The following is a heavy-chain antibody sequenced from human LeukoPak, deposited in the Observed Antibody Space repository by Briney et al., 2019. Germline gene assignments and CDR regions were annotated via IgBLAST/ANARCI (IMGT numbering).Heavy chain of an antibody. J-gene: IGHJ3*02. Sequence: GGSLRPSCAASGFTFDDYAMHWVRQAPGKGLEWVSGISWNSGSIGYADSVKGRFTISRDNAKNSLYLQMNSLRAEDMALYYCAKDLRSSSWDAFDIWGQGTMVTVSS. CDR1: GFTFDDYA. V-gene: IGHV3-9*03. CDR2: ISWNSGSI. D-gene: IGHD6-13*01. CDR3: AKDLRSSSWDAFDI.